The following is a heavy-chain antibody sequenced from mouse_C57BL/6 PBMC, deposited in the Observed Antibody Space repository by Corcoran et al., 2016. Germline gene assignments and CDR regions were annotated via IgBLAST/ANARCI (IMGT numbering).Heavy chain of an antibody. CDR3: ARVYYAMDY. CDR2: INPYNGGT. Sequence: EVQLQQSGPVLVKPGASVKMSCKASGYTFTDDYMNWVKQSHGKSLEWIGVINPYNGGTSYNQKFKGKATLTVDKSSSTAYMELNSLTSEDSAVYYCARVYYAMDYWGQGTSVTVSS. CDR1: GYTFTDDY. J-gene: IGHJ4*01. V-gene: IGHV1-19*01.